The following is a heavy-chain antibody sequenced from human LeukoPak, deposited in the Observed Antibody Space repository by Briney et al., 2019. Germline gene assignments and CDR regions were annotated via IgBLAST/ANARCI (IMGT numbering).Heavy chain of an antibody. V-gene: IGHV4-30-2*01. CDR3: AREGGGAAGKGFDY. CDR2: INHSGST. J-gene: IGHJ4*02. CDR1: GGSISSGDYY. D-gene: IGHD6-13*01. Sequence: SQTLSLTCIVSGGSISSGDYYWSWIRQPPGKGLEWIGYINHSGSTYYKPSLKSRVTISVDRSKNHFSLNLSYVTAADTAVYYCAREGGGAAGKGFDYWGQGTPVTVSS.